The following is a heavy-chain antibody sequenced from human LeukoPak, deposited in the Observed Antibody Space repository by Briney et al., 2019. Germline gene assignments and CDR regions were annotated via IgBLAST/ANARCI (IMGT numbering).Heavy chain of an antibody. CDR3: ARDSPQGLDYDSSVLDY. CDR2: INSDGSST. V-gene: IGHV3-74*01. J-gene: IGHJ4*02. Sequence: GGSLRLSCAASGFTFSSYWMHWVRQAPGRGLVWVSRINSDGSSTSYADSVKGRFTISRDNAKNTLYLQMNSLRAEDTAVYYCARDSPQGLDYDSSVLDYWGQGTLVTVSS. CDR1: GFTFSSYW. D-gene: IGHD3-22*01.